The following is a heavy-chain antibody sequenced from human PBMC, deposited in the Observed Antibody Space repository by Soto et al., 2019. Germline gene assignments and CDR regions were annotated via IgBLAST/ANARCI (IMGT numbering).Heavy chain of an antibody. CDR3: ARQASGWSPYYFDY. CDR2: TYYSGST. CDR1: GGSVSSATYY. Sequence: SETLSLTCSVSGGSVSSATYYWSWIRQPPGKGLEWIGWTYYSGSTDYIPSLKSRVTISLDTSKNQLSLKLSSVTAADTAVYYCARQASGWSPYYFDYWGQATLVTLSS. D-gene: IGHD6-19*01. J-gene: IGHJ4*02. V-gene: IGHV4-61*01.